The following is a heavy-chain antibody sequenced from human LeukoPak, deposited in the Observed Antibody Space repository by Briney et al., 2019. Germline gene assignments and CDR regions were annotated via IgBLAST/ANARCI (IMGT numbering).Heavy chain of an antibody. CDR3: AKKSIGLHPFDY. V-gene: IGHV3-23*01. CDR1: GFTVSKSS. D-gene: IGHD2-15*01. CDR2: IGRNDDV. J-gene: IGHJ4*02. Sequence: TGGSLRLSCAASGFTVSKSSMSWVRQAPGKGLEWVSTIGRNDDVYYATSVKGRFTISRDSSKDTLYLQMDSLRVEDTAVYYCAKKSIGLHPFDYWGQGTLVTVSS.